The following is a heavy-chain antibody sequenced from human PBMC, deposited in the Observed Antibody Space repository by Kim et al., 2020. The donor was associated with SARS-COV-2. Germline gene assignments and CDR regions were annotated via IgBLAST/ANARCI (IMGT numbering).Heavy chain of an antibody. CDR1: GFTFSSYG. CDR3: AKDNSRYIVVVPAATAAPPDY. D-gene: IGHD2-2*01. Sequence: GGSLRLSCAASGFTFSSYGMHWVRQAPGKGLEWVAVISYDGSNKYYADSVKGRFTISRDNSKNTLYLQMNSLRAEDTAVYYCAKDNSRYIVVVPAATAAPPDYWGQGTLVTVSS. J-gene: IGHJ4*02. CDR2: ISYDGSNK. V-gene: IGHV3-30*18.